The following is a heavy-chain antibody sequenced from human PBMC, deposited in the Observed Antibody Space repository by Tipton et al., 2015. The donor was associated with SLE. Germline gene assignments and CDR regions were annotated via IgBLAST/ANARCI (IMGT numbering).Heavy chain of an antibody. CDR1: GYSISSGYY. Sequence: TLYLTCTVSGYSISSGYYWGWIRQPPGKGLEWIGSIYHSGSTYYNPSLKSRVTISVDTSKNQFSLKLSSVTAADTAVYYCARDPKTGIQDAFDIWGQGTMVTVSS. CDR3: ARDPKTGIQDAFDI. CDR2: IYHSGST. V-gene: IGHV4-38-2*02. D-gene: IGHD3-10*01. J-gene: IGHJ3*02.